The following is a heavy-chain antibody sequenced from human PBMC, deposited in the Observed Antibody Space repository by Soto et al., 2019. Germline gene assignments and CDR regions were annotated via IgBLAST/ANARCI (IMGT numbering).Heavy chain of an antibody. CDR2: INHSGST. Sequence: KTSETLSLTCAVYGGSFSGYYWSWIRQPPGKGLEWIGEINHSGSTNYNPSLKSRVTISVDTSKNQFSLKLSSVTAADTAVYYCAREGLMVYAISAFDIWGQGTMVTVSS. CDR3: AREGLMVYAISAFDI. J-gene: IGHJ3*02. V-gene: IGHV4-34*01. CDR1: GGSFSGYY. D-gene: IGHD2-8*01.